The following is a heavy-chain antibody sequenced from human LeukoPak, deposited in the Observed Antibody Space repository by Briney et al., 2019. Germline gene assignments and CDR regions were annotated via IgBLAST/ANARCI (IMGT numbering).Heavy chain of an antibody. Sequence: GASVKVSCKASGYTFTSYGISWVRQAPGQGLEWMGWISAYNGNTNYAQKLQCRVTMTTDTSTSTAYMELRSLRSDDTAVYYCARDPTTMVRGATDYWGQGTLVTVSS. V-gene: IGHV1-18*01. CDR2: ISAYNGNT. J-gene: IGHJ4*02. D-gene: IGHD3-10*01. CDR3: ARDPTTMVRGATDY. CDR1: GYTFTSYG.